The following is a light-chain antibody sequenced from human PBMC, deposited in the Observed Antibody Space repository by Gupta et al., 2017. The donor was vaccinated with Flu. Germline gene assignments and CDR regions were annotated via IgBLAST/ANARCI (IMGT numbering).Light chain of an antibody. CDR1: RGIRND. CDR2: DAS. V-gene: IGKV1-17*02. CDR3: LQQNNYPGT. Sequence: DIQMTQSPSSLSASVGDRITITCRASRGIRNDLGWYQQRPGKAPKRLIYDASRWQSEVPSRFSGSGSGTEFTLTISNRQPEDFATYYCLQQNNYPGTVGQGTQVEIK. J-gene: IGKJ1*01.